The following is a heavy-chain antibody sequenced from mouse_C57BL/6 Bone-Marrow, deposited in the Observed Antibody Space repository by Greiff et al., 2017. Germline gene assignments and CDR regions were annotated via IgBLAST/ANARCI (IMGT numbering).Heavy chain of an antibody. CDR1: GYTFTSYG. D-gene: IGHD1-1*01. Sequence: QVQLQQSGAELARPGASVKLSCKASGYTFTSYGISWVKQRPGQGLEWIGEIYPRSGNTYYNEKFKGKATLTADKSSSTAYMELRSLTSEDSAVYVVSRWKYYGSSYGYWGQGTTLTVSS. CDR3: SRWKYYGSSYGY. CDR2: IYPRSGNT. J-gene: IGHJ2*01. V-gene: IGHV1-81*01.